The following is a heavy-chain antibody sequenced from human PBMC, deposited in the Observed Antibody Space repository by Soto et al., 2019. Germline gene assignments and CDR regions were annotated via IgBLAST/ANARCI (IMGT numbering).Heavy chain of an antibody. J-gene: IGHJ6*02. V-gene: IGHV3-49*03. D-gene: IGHD2-2*01. CDR1: GFTFGDYA. CDR3: TRYTYTSRYSYFGMDV. Sequence: PGGSLRPSCTFFGFTFGDYAISWSRQAPGGGLEWVGVIRSKAYGETTDYGASVKGRFTILRDDSKSIAYLQLNSLQSEDTGVYYCTRYTYTSRYSYFGMDVWGHGTAVTVSS. CDR2: IRSKAYGETT.